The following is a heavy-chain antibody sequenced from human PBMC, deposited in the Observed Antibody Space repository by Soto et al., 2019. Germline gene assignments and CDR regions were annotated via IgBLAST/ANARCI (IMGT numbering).Heavy chain of an antibody. CDR3: ARGGDYDYIWGSYRAPNWFDP. J-gene: IGHJ5*02. CDR2: ISAYNGNT. CDR1: GYTFTSYG. V-gene: IGHV1-18*01. D-gene: IGHD3-16*01. Sequence: ASVKVSCKASGYTFTSYGISWVRQAPGQGLEWMGWISAYNGNTNYAQKLQGRVTMTTDTSTSTAYMELRSLRSDDTAVYYCARGGDYDYIWGSYRAPNWFDPWGQGTLVTVSS.